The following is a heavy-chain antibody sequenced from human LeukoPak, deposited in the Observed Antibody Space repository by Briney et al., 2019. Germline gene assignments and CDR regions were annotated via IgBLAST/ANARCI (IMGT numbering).Heavy chain of an antibody. CDR3: AKREGGSGSYRLYYFDY. CDR1: GFTFRSYA. Sequence: PGGSLRLSCAASGFTFRSYAMSWVRQAPGKGLEWVSTISVSGGSAYYADSVKGRFTISRDNPKNTLYLQMDSLRAEDTAVYYCAKREGGSGSYRLYYFDYWGQGTLVTVSA. V-gene: IGHV3-23*01. J-gene: IGHJ4*02. CDR2: ISVSGGSA. D-gene: IGHD3-10*01.